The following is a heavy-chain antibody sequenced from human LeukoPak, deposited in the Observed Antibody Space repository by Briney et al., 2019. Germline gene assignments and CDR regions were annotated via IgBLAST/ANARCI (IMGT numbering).Heavy chain of an antibody. D-gene: IGHD3-3*01. Sequence: ASVKVSCKASGYTFTGYYMHWVRQAPGQGLGWMGWINPNSGGTNYAQKFQGRVTMTRDTSISTAYMELSRLRSDDTAVYYCARDSYDFWSGHHFDYWGQGTLVTVSS. CDR1: GYTFTGYY. V-gene: IGHV1-2*02. CDR2: INPNSGGT. J-gene: IGHJ4*02. CDR3: ARDSYDFWSGHHFDY.